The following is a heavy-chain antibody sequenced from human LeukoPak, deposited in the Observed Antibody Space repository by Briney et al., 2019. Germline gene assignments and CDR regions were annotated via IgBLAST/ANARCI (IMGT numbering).Heavy chain of an antibody. CDR1: GGSLSSSGAY. V-gene: IGHV4-39*01. CDR2: IYYSGST. D-gene: IGHD1-26*01. Sequence: SETLSLTCTVSGGSLSSSGAYWGWIRQPPGKGLEWIGSIYYSGSTYYNPSLKSRVTVSVGTSKNQFSLKLSSVTAADTAVYYCAKQGGSYVRSWFDPWGQGTLVTVSS. J-gene: IGHJ5*02. CDR3: AKQGGSYVRSWFDP.